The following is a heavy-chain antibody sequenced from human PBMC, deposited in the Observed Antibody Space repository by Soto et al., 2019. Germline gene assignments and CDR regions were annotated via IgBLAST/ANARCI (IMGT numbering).Heavy chain of an antibody. CDR2: IWYDGSNK. CDR1: GCTFSSYG. Sequence: GGSLSLSCAASGCTFSSYGMHWVRQAPGKGLEWVAVIWYDGSNKYYADSVKGRFTISRDNSKNTLYLQMNSLRAEDTAVYYCARENYYDSSGWVQTPYGMNVWGQGTSVTV. V-gene: IGHV3-33*01. CDR3: ARENYYDSSGWVQTPYGMNV. D-gene: IGHD3-22*01. J-gene: IGHJ6*02.